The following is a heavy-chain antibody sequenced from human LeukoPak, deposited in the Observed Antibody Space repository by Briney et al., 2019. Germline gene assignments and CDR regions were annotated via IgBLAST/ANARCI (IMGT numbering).Heavy chain of an antibody. Sequence: GGSLRLSCAASGFTFSSIWMSWVRQAPGKGLEWVANINQDGREKYYVDSVKGRFTISRDNAKNSVYLQMNSLRAEDTALYYCARGSGSSWYFYFDYWGQGTLVTVSS. J-gene: IGHJ4*02. CDR3: ARGSGSSWYFYFDY. CDR2: INQDGREK. D-gene: IGHD6-13*01. V-gene: IGHV3-7*03. CDR1: GFTFSSIW.